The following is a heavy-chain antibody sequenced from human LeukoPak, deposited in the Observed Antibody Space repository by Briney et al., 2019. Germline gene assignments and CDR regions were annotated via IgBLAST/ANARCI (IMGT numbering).Heavy chain of an antibody. CDR3: AKGGYSSSWDAFDI. V-gene: IGHV3-74*01. CDR1: GFTFSSYW. D-gene: IGHD6-13*01. J-gene: IGHJ3*02. Sequence: GGSLRLSCAASGFTFSSYWMHWVRQAPGKGLVWVSRINSDGSSTSYADSVKGRFTISRDNAKNTLYLQMNSLRAEDTAVYYCAKGGYSSSWDAFDIWGQGTMVTVSS. CDR2: INSDGSST.